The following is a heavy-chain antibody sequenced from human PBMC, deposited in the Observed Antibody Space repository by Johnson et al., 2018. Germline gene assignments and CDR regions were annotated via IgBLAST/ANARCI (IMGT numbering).Heavy chain of an antibody. D-gene: IGHD4-17*01. J-gene: IGHJ6*02. CDR3: EGVGGSAFTETTSYYYGMDV. Sequence: QVQLVESGGGVVQPGRSLRLSCAVSGFTFSNYGMHWVRQAPGKGLAWVAVIWYDGSNKYYADSVKGRFTISRDNSKNTLYLQMNSLRAEDTAVYYCEGVGGSAFTETTSYYYGMDVWGQGTTVTVSS. CDR2: IWYDGSNK. V-gene: IGHV3-33*08. CDR1: GFTFSNYG.